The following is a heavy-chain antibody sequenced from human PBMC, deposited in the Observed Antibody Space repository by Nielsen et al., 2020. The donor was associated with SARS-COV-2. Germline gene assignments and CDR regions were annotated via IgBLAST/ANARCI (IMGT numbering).Heavy chain of an antibody. CDR2: IYYSGST. V-gene: IGHV4-39*07. CDR3: ARSGGDIVVVVAATIDQHGMDV. CDR1: GGSISSSSYY. J-gene: IGHJ6*02. D-gene: IGHD2-15*01. Sequence: SETLSLTCTVSGGSISSSSYYWGWIRQPPGKGLEWIGSIYYSGSTYYNPSLKSRVTISVDTSKNQFSLKLSSVTAADTAVYYCARSGGDIVVVVAATIDQHGMDVWGQGTTVTVSS.